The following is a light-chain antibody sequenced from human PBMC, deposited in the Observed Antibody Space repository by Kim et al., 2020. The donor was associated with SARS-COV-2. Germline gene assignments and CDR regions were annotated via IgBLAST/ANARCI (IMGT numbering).Light chain of an antibody. CDR2: EVT. CDR3: SAYAGSNTLV. V-gene: IGLV2-8*01. J-gene: IGLJ2*01. Sequence: GQSVSTSSTGTSSDVGGYNYVSWYQQKPGKAPKLIIFEVTQRPSGVPDRFSGSRSGNTASLTVSGLQTEDEADYYCSAYAGSNTLVFGGGTQLTVL. CDR1: SSDVGGYNY.